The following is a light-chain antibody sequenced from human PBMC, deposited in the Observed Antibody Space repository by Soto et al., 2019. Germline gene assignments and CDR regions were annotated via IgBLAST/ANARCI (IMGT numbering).Light chain of an antibody. J-gene: IGKJ1*01. CDR1: QGISSY. V-gene: IGKV1-8*01. CDR3: QQYYSYPPT. CDR2: AAS. Sequence: AIRMTQSPSSLSASTGDRVTITCRASQGISSYLAWYQQKPGKAPKLLIYAASTLQSGVPSRFSGSGSGTDFTLTISCLQSEDFATCYCQQYYSYPPTFGQGTKVDIK.